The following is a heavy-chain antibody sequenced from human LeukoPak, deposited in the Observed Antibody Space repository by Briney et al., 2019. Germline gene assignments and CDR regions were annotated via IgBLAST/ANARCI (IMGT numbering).Heavy chain of an antibody. Sequence: GGSLRLSCAASGFTFSSYEMNWVRQAPGKGPEWVSHISSGGSNIFYADSVKGRFTISRDNAKNSLYLQMNSLRAEDTAVYYCARVRYCSGGSCLGFDYWGQGTLVTVSS. CDR1: GFTFSSYE. D-gene: IGHD2-15*01. CDR3: ARVRYCSGGSCLGFDY. CDR2: ISSGGSNI. V-gene: IGHV3-48*03. J-gene: IGHJ4*02.